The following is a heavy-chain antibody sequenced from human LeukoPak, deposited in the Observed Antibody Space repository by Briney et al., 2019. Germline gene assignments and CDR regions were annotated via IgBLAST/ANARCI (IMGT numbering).Heavy chain of an antibody. CDR1: GYIFTSYP. CDR2: INTGNGNT. V-gene: IGHV1-3*04. Sequence: ASVKVSCTASGYIFTSYPIHWVRQAPGQRLEWMGWINTGNGNTKYSQEFEGRVTVTRDTSATAAYMELSSLRSEDTAVYYCARDRAMADYWGQGTLVTVSS. CDR3: ARDRAMADY. J-gene: IGHJ4*02. D-gene: IGHD5-18*01.